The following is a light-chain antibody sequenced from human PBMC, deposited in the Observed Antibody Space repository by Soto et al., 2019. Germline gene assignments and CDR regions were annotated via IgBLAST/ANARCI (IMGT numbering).Light chain of an antibody. CDR2: AAS. J-gene: IGKJ1*01. Sequence: DTPVTQSPSSLSASVGDRVTITCRASQSISIYLNWYQQKPGKAPNLLIYAASSLQSGVPSRFSGSGSGTEFTLTITSLRPDDFATYYCQQSYSILWTFGQGTKV. CDR3: QQSYSILWT. CDR1: QSISIY. V-gene: IGKV1-39*01.